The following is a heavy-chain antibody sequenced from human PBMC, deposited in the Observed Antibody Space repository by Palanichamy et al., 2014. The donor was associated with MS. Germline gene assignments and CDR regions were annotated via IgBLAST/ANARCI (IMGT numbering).Heavy chain of an antibody. CDR3: ARGIVAFLMDV. CDR2: IYYGGNT. V-gene: IGHV4-59*01. Sequence: QVQLQESGPGLVKPSETLSLTCTISGGSISSYYWSWIRQFPGKDLEWIGDIYYGGNTNYNPSLKRRVTISVDTSQNQLSPRLSSVTAADTAVYYCARGIVAFLMDVWGQGTTVTASS. D-gene: IGHD2-21*01. CDR1: GGSISSYY. J-gene: IGHJ6*02.